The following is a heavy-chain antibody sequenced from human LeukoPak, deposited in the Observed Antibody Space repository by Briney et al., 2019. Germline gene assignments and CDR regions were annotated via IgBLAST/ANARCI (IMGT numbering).Heavy chain of an antibody. CDR3: ARGFAYGDTGSFDY. V-gene: IGHV4-59*01. D-gene: IGHD4-17*01. Sequence: SETLSLTCTVSGGSISSYYWSWIRQPPGKELEWIGYIYYSGSTTYNPSLKSRVTISVDTSKNQFSLRLSSVTAADTAVYYCARGFAYGDTGSFDYWGQGTLVTVYS. CDR1: GGSISSYY. J-gene: IGHJ4*02. CDR2: IYYSGST.